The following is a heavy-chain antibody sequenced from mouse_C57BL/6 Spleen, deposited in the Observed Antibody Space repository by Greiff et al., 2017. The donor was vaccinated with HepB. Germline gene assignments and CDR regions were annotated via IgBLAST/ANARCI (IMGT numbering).Heavy chain of an antibody. CDR2: INPYNGGT. CDR3: ARLGTTVVARVAMDY. CDR1: GYTFTDYY. V-gene: IGHV1-19*01. Sequence: EVQLQQSGPVLVKPGASVKMSCKASGYTFTDYYMNWVKQSHGKSLEWIGVINPYNGGTSYNQKFKGKATLTVDKSSSTAYMELNSLTSEDSAVYYCARLGTTVVARVAMDYWGQGTSVTVSS. J-gene: IGHJ4*01. D-gene: IGHD1-1*01.